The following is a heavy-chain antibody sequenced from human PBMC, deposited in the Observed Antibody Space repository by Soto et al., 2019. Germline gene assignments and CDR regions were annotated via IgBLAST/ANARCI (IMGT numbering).Heavy chain of an antibody. J-gene: IGHJ6*02. V-gene: IGHV1-3*01. CDR3: ASSRYCISTSCHPSSFGYYYYGMDV. CDR1: GYTFIMYA. D-gene: IGHD2-2*01. Sequence: GASVKVSCKTSGYTFIMYAIHWVRQAPGQRLEWMAWINGGNGNTKYSQKFQGRVTITRDTSASTAYMELSSLRSEDTAVYYCASSRYCISTSCHPSSFGYYYYGMDVWGQGTTVTVSS. CDR2: INGGNGNT.